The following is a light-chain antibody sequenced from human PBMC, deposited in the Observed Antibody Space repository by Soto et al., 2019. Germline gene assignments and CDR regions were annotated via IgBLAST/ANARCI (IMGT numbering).Light chain of an antibody. V-gene: IGKV3-20*01. CDR2: GAS. CDR3: QQQET. CDR1: QSVSSSY. J-gene: IGKJ1*01. Sequence: EIVLTQSPGTLSLSPGERATLSCRASQSVSSSYLAWYQQKPGQAPRLLIYGASSRATGIPDRFSGSGSGTDFTLTSSTLETEDFSVYYCQQQETFGQGTKVEIK.